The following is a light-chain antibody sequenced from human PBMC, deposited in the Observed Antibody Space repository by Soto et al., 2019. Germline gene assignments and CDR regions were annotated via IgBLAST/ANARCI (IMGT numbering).Light chain of an antibody. CDR3: QHYNSYSEA. CDR2: KAS. V-gene: IGKV1-5*03. J-gene: IGKJ1*01. Sequence: DIQMTQSPSTLSGSVGDRVTITCRASQIISSWLAWYQQKPGKVPKLLIYKASTLKSGVPSRFSGSGSGTEFTLTISSLQPDDFATYYCQHYNSYSEAFGQGTKVDIK. CDR1: QIISSW.